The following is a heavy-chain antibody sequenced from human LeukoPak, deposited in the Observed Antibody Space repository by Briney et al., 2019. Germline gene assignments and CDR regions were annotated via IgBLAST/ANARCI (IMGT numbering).Heavy chain of an antibody. D-gene: IGHD3-10*01. CDR1: GFTFSSSW. CDR2: IKEDGREK. V-gene: IGHV3-7*01. CDR3: ARGGRPDY. Sequence: GGSLRLSCATSGFTFSSSWMSWVRQALEKGLECVANIKEDGREKYYVDSVKGRFTISRDNAKNSLYLQMSSLRAEDTAVYYCARGGRPDYWGQGTLVTVSS. J-gene: IGHJ4*02.